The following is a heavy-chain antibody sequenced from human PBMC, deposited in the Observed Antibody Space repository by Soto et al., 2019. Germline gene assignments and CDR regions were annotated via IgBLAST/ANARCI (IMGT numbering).Heavy chain of an antibody. D-gene: IGHD2-15*01. CDR1: GGSISSSNW. J-gene: IGHJ4*02. V-gene: IGHV4-4*02. CDR3: ARVLGGSLYPVDY. Sequence: QVQLQESGPGLVKPSGTLSLTCAVSGGSISSSNWWSWVRQPPGKGLGWIGEIYHSGSTNYNPSQKSRFTISVDKIKYQVYLELSSVTAADAAVYYCARVLGGSLYPVDYWGQGTLVTVSS. CDR2: IYHSGST.